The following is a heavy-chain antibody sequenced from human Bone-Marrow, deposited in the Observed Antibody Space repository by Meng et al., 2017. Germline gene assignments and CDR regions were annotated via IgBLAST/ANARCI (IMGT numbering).Heavy chain of an antibody. D-gene: IGHD6-25*01. V-gene: IGHV3-74*01. CDR3: ARGHAATTEYFQL. Sequence: EVQMVESGGGLVQPGGSLRLSCVASGFTISTYWLHWVRQAPGKGLVWVSRTSRDGSDTVYADSVKGRFTMSRDNAKNSLYLQMNSLRAEDTAVYYCARGHAATTEYFQLWGQGTLVTVSS. J-gene: IGHJ1*01. CDR1: GFTISTYW. CDR2: TSRDGSDT.